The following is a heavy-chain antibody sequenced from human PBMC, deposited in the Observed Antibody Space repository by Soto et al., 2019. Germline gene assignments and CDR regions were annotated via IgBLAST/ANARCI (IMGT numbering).Heavy chain of an antibody. Sequence: GESLKISCKGSGYCFTSYWIGWVRQMPGKGLEWMGIIYPGDSDTRYSPSFQGQVTISADKSISTAYLQWSSLKASDTAMCYCASSYYYDSSGSLGAFDFWGQGTMVTVSS. CDR1: GYCFTSYW. J-gene: IGHJ3*01. CDR2: IYPGDSDT. CDR3: ASSYYYDSSGSLGAFDF. D-gene: IGHD3-22*01. V-gene: IGHV5-51*01.